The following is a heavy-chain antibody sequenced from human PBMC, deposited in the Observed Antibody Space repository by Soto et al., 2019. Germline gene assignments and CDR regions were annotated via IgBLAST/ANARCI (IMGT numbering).Heavy chain of an antibody. Sequence: GALRLSFAASGFTFISHWMSWVRLAPGKGLEWVANIKQDGSEKYYVDAVKGRFTLSRDNAKNSLHLQMNSLRVEATAVYYCAREIDSGWFYFDSWGQGTLVTVSS. D-gene: IGHD6-19*01. J-gene: IGHJ4*02. CDR1: GFTFISHW. CDR3: AREIDSGWFYFDS. V-gene: IGHV3-7*03. CDR2: IKQDGSEK.